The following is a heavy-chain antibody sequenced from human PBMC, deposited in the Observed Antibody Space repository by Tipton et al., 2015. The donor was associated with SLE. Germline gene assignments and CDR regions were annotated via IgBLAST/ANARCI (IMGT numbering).Heavy chain of an antibody. J-gene: IGHJ5*02. CDR1: GYSISSGYY. CDR2: ISHSGST. D-gene: IGHD6-25*01. CDR3: ARGSGIAALSWFDP. Sequence: TLSLTCSVSGYSISSGYYWGWIRQPPGKGLEWMGEISHSGSTSYNPSLKTRVSISTDRSRNQFSLNLSFVTAADTAVYYCARGSGIAALSWFDPWGQGTLVTVSS. V-gene: IGHV4-38-2*02.